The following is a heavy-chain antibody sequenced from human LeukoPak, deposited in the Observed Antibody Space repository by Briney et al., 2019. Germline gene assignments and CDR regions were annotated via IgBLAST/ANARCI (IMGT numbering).Heavy chain of an antibody. CDR3: AKDITFGTVTTGYFQH. CDR1: GFAVSSNH. D-gene: IGHD4-17*01. J-gene: IGHJ1*01. V-gene: IGHV3-9*01. Sequence: PGGSLRLSCAASGFAVSSNHMNWVRQAPGKGLEWVSGISWNSGSIGYADSVKGRFTISRDNAKNSLYLQMNSLRAEDTALYYCAKDITFGTVTTGYFQHWGQGTLVTVSS. CDR2: ISWNSGSI.